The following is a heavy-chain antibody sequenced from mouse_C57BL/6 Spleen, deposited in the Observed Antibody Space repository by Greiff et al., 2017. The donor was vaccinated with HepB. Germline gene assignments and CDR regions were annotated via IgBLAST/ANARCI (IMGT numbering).Heavy chain of an antibody. D-gene: IGHD2-4*01. J-gene: IGHJ4*01. Sequence: QVQLKESGPGLVQPSQSLSITCTVSGFSLTSYGVHWVRQPPGKGLEWLGVIWSGGCTDYNAAFISRLSISKDNSKSQVFFKMNSLQADDTAIYYCAGDYDGYAMDYWGQGTSVTVSS. CDR1: GFSLTSYG. CDR2: IWSGGCT. CDR3: AGDYDGYAMDY. V-gene: IGHV2-4*01.